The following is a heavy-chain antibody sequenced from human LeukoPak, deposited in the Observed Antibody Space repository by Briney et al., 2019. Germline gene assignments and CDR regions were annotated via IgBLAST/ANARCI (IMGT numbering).Heavy chain of an antibody. D-gene: IGHD5-18*01. Sequence: ASVKVSCKASGYTFTGYYMHWVRQAPGQGLEWMGWINPNSGGTNYAQKFQGRVTMTRDTSISTAYMELSRLRSDDTAVYYCARDRRGYSYGPVDYWGQRTLVTVFS. CDR2: INPNSGGT. J-gene: IGHJ4*02. CDR1: GYTFTGYY. V-gene: IGHV1-2*02. CDR3: ARDRRGYSYGPVDY.